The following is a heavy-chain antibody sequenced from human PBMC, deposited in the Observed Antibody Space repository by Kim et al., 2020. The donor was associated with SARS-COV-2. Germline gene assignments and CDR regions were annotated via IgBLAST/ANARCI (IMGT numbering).Heavy chain of an antibody. CDR1: GYTFTSYA. Sequence: ASVKVSCKASGYTFTSYAMHWVRQAPGQRLEWMGWINAGNGNTKYSQKFQGRVTITRDTSASTAYMELSSLRSEDTAVYYCARRSSGYHSSPFDYWGQGTLVTVSS. J-gene: IGHJ4*02. V-gene: IGHV1-3*01. D-gene: IGHD3-22*01. CDR2: INAGNGNT. CDR3: ARRSSGYHSSPFDY.